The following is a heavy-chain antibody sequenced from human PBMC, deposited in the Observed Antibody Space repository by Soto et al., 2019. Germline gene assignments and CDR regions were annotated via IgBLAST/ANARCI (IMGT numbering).Heavy chain of an antibody. D-gene: IGHD1-1*01. CDR3: SRVGITGKTFRGFGY. J-gene: IGHJ4*02. V-gene: IGHV3-33*01. CDR2: IWYDGSNK. Sequence: QVQLVESGGGVVQPGRSLRLSCAASGFTFSSYGMHWVRQAPGKGLEWVAVIWYDGSNKYYADSVKGRFTISRDNSKNTLSLQMNRLSPEDTAVYYFSRVGITGKTFRGFGYLGQGTLVTVSS. CDR1: GFTFSSYG.